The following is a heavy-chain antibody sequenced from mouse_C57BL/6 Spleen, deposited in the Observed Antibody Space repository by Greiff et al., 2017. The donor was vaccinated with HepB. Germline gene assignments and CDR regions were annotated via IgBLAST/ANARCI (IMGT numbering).Heavy chain of an antibody. J-gene: IGHJ4*01. CDR1: GYTFTSYW. D-gene: IGHD1-1*01. Sequence: VQLQQPGAELVKPGASVKMSCKASGYTFTSYWITWVKQRPGQGLEWIGDIYPGSGSTNYNEKFKSKATLTVDTSSSTAYVQLSSLTSEDSAVYYCANYYGSSPYAMDYWGQGTSVTVSS. V-gene: IGHV1-55*01. CDR2: IYPGSGST. CDR3: ANYYGSSPYAMDY.